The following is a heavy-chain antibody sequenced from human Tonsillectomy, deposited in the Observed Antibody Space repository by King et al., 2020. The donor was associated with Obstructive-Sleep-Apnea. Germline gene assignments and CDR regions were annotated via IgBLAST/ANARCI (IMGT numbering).Heavy chain of an antibody. CDR3: ANLRSGYYGMDV. CDR2: ISGSGGST. D-gene: IGHD5-12*01. J-gene: IGHJ6*02. Sequence: VQLVESGGGLVQPGGSLRLSCAASGFTFSSYAMSWVRQAPGKGLEWVSAISGSGGSTYYADSVKGRFTISRDNSKNTRYLQMNSLGAEDTAVYYCANLRSGYYGMDVWGQGTTVTVSS. CDR1: GFTFSSYA. V-gene: IGHV3-23*04.